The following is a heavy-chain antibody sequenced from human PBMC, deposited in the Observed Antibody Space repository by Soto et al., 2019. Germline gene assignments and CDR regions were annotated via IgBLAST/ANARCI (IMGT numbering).Heavy chain of an antibody. CDR1: GFTFRNYG. J-gene: IGHJ4*02. V-gene: IGHV3-30*18. D-gene: IGHD5-12*01. CDR3: AKDTAPDILGYFGC. Sequence: GSLRLSCAASGFTFRNYGVHWVRQAPGKGLEWVAVISYDGSNKYYADSVKGRFTISRDNSKNTLYLQMNSLRAEDTAMYYCAKDTAPDILGYFGCWGQGTLVTVSS. CDR2: ISYDGSNK.